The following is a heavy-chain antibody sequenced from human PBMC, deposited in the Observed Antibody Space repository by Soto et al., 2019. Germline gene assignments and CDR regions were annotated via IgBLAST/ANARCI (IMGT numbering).Heavy chain of an antibody. CDR2: IYHSGTT. D-gene: IGHD2-21*01. CDR3: AVVARRHNWFDP. Sequence: QLQLQESGSGLVKSSETLSLACAVSGASISSGGDSWTWIRQPPGKGLEWIGYIYHSGTTSYNPSLRRRVPMSLDRSNTHFSLKLTSATAADTAVYYCAVVARRHNWFDPWGQGTLVTVSS. V-gene: IGHV4-30-2*01. CDR1: GASISSGGDS. J-gene: IGHJ5*02.